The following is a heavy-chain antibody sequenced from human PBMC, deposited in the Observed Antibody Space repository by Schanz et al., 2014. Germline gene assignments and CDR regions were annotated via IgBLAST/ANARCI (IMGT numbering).Heavy chain of an antibody. CDR3: ARDVGRPGHFWYFDL. CDR2: TNPNGGA. D-gene: IGHD1-1*01. J-gene: IGHJ2*01. V-gene: IGHV1-2*02. Sequence: QGHLVQSGAEVKEPGASVQVSCKASGYVFTAYYMHWVRQAPGQGLSWMGVTNPNGGAEFAQKFQGRISMTRDTSTTTFYMELSSLTSDDTAVYFCARDVGRPGHFWYFDLWGRGTLVTVSS. CDR1: GYVFTAYY.